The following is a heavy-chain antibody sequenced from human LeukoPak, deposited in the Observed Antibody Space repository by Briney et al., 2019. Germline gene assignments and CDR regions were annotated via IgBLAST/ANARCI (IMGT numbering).Heavy chain of an antibody. V-gene: IGHV4-39*02. CDR1: GGSISSSSYY. D-gene: IGHD3-3*01. Sequence: SETLSLTCTDSGGSISSSSYYRGWIRQPPGKGLEWIGSIYYSGSTYYNPSLKSRVTISVDTSKNQFSLKLSSVTAADTAVYYCARDGKAYYDFWSGYSFNYYMDVWGKGTTVTVSS. J-gene: IGHJ6*03. CDR3: ARDGKAYYDFWSGYSFNYYMDV. CDR2: IYYSGST.